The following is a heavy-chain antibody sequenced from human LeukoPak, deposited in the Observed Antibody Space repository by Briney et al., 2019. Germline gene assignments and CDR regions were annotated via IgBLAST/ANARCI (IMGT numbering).Heavy chain of an antibody. CDR3: ARDRGYPDSFNI. V-gene: IGHV3-30*04. D-gene: IGHD3-10*01. Sequence: PGGSLRLSCAASGFTFSSYAMHWVRQAPGKGLEWVAVISYDGSNKYYADSVKGRFTISRDNSKNTLYLQMNSLRADDTAVYYCARDRGYPDSFNIWGEGTMVTVSS. J-gene: IGHJ3*02. CDR2: ISYDGSNK. CDR1: GFTFSSYA.